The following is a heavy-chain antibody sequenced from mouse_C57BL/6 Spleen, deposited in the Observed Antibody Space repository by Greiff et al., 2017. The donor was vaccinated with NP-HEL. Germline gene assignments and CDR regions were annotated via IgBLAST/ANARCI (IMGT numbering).Heavy chain of an antibody. CDR3: ARDGYPHYYAMDY. CDR1: GYTFTSYW. Sequence: QVQLKQPGAELVKPGASVKMSCKASGYTFTSYWITWVKQRPGQGLEWIGDIYPGSGSTNYNEKFKSKATLTVDTSSSTAYMQLSSLTSGDSAVYYCARDGYPHYYAMDYWGQGTSVTVSS. J-gene: IGHJ4*01. CDR2: IYPGSGST. D-gene: IGHD2-3*01. V-gene: IGHV1-55*01.